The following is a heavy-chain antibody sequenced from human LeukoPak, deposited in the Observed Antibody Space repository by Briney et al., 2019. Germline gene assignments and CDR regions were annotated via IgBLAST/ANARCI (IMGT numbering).Heavy chain of an antibody. J-gene: IGHJ4*02. CDR2: IDTSGST. CDR1: GGSVRSYY. V-gene: IGHV4-4*07. Sequence: PSETLSLTCTVSGGSVRSYYWSWIRQAAGNRLEWIGRIDTSGSTNYNPSLRGRVTMSVDTPKNQVSLKLRSVAAADTAVYFCAGASGTTETLWDFDLWGQGILVTVSP. D-gene: IGHD4-17*01. CDR3: AGASGTTETLWDFDL.